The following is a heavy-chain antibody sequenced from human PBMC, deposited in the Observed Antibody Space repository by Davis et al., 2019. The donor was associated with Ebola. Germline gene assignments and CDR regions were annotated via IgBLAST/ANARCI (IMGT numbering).Heavy chain of an antibody. CDR2: FDPEDGET. V-gene: IGHV1-24*01. CDR3: ATVRYCSGGSCYWFDP. CDR1: GYTLTELS. Sequence: AASVKVSCKVSGYTLTELSMHWVRQAPGKGLEWMGGFDPEDGETIYAQKFQGRVTMTEDTSTDTAYMELSSLRSEDTAVYYCATVRYCSGGSCYWFDPWGQGTLVTVSS. D-gene: IGHD2-15*01. J-gene: IGHJ5*02.